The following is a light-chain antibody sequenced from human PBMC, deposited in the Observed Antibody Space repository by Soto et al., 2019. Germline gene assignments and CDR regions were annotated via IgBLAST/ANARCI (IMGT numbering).Light chain of an antibody. Sequence: DTVMPQSPATLSVSPGDRATLSCRASQSVISNLAWYQQNPGQAPRLLIFDASTRATDIPARFCSSGSWGKFTLTIIGLQYADYAIYYCQQYNNWPPSTFGQGTRLEIK. J-gene: IGKJ5*01. V-gene: IGKV3D-15*01. CDR2: DAS. CDR1: QSVISN. CDR3: QQYNNWPPST.